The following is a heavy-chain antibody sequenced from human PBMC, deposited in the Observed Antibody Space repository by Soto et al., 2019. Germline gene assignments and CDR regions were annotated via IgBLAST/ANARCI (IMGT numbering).Heavy chain of an antibody. Sequence: GGSLRLSCGASGFTFSSYGMHWVRQAPGKGLEWVAVISYDGSNKYYADSVKGRFTISRDNSKNTLYLQMNSLRAEDTAVYYCAKGKNQITIFGVALLPYYYYGMDVWGQGTTVTVSS. CDR2: ISYDGSNK. D-gene: IGHD3-3*01. CDR1: GFTFSSYG. V-gene: IGHV3-30*18. CDR3: AKGKNQITIFGVALLPYYYYGMDV. J-gene: IGHJ6*02.